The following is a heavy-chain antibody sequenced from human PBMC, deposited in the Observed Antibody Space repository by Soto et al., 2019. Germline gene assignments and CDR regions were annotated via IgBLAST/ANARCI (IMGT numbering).Heavy chain of an antibody. CDR1: GYTFTSYG. D-gene: IGHD2-15*01. Sequence: GTSVKVSCKASGYTFTSYGISWVRQAPGQGLEWMGWISAYNGNTNYAQKLQGRVTMTTDTSTSTAYMELRSLRSDDTAVYYCATIPPPLLYCSGGSCHLWGQGTLVTVSS. CDR2: ISAYNGNT. CDR3: ATIPPPLLYCSGGSCHL. J-gene: IGHJ4*02. V-gene: IGHV1-18*01.